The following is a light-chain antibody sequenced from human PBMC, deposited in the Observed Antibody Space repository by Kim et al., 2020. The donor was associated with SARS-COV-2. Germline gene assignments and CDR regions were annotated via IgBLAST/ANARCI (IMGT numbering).Light chain of an antibody. CDR3: SSYTSSSTRV. Sequence: QSALTQPASVSGSPGLSITISCTGTSSDVGGYNYVSWYQQHPGKAPNLMIYDVSNRPSGVSNRFSGSKSGNTASLTISGLQAEDEADYYCSSYTSSSTRVFGTGTKVTVL. CDR1: SSDVGGYNY. J-gene: IGLJ1*01. CDR2: DVS. V-gene: IGLV2-14*03.